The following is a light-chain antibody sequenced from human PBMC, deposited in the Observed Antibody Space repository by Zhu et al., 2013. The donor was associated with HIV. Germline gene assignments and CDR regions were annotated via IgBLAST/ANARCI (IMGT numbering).Light chain of an antibody. J-gene: IGKJ3*01. CDR2: GAS. Sequence: DIVLTQSPGTLSLSPGERATLSCRASQSVRGDFLAWYQQKPGQAPRVVIYGASSRATGIPDRFSGSGSGTDFTLSITRLEPEDLAVYYCQQRSNWLFTFGPGTKVDIK. CDR1: QSVRGDF. V-gene: IGKV3D-20*02. CDR3: QQRSNWLFT.